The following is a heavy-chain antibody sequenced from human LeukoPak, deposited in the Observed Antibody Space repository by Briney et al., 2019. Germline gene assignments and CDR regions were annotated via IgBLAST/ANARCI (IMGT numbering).Heavy chain of an antibody. V-gene: IGHV1-18*01. CDR3: ARVEYSGSYYYYFDY. CDR2: ISAYNGNT. CDR1: GGTSSSYG. D-gene: IGHD1-26*01. J-gene: IGHJ4*02. Sequence: GASVKVSCKASGGTSSSYGISWVRQAPGQGLEWMGWISAYNGNTNYAQKLQGRVTMTTDTSTSTAYMELRSLRSDDTAVYYCARVEYSGSYYYYFDYWGQGTLVTVSS.